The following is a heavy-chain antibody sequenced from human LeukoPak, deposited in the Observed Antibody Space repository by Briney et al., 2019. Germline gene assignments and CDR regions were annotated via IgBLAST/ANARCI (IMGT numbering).Heavy chain of an antibody. CDR3: AREASGLYDFWSDYNYYYYMDV. Sequence: SETLSLTCTVSGGSISSSSYYWGWIRQPPGKGLEWTGSIYYSGSTYYNPSLKSRVTISVDTSKNQFSLKLSSVTAADTAVYYCAREASGLYDFWSDYNYYYYMDVWGKGTTVTVSS. D-gene: IGHD3-3*01. V-gene: IGHV4-39*07. CDR1: GGSISSSSYY. CDR2: IYYSGST. J-gene: IGHJ6*03.